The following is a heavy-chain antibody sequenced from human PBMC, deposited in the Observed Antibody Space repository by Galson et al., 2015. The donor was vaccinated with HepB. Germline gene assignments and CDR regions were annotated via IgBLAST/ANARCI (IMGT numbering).Heavy chain of an antibody. CDR1: GFTFSSYS. CDR3: ARENMGYYDRSGVLSRYYYMDL. Sequence: SLRLSCAGSGFTFSSYSIHWVRQTPGKGLEWVAVVWADGFNKYYSVSAKDRFTISRDNSRNTLSLQMSSLRADDTAVYYCARENMGYYDRSGVLSRYYYMDLWGQGTTVTVSS. V-gene: IGHV3-33*02. CDR2: VWADGFNK. D-gene: IGHD3-22*01. J-gene: IGHJ6*02.